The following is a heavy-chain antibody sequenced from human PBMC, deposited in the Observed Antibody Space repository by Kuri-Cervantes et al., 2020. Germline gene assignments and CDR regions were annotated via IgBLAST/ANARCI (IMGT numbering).Heavy chain of an antibody. J-gene: IGHJ5*02. CDR1: GGSISSGDYY. V-gene: IGHV4-30-4*01. D-gene: IGHD3-22*01. Sequence: SETLSLTCTVSGGSISSGDYYWSWIRQPPGKGLEWIGYIYYSGSTYYNPSLKSRVTISVDTSKNQFSLKLSSVTAADTAVYYCARGGDYYDRGWFDPWGQGTLVTVSS. CDR3: ARGGDYYDRGWFDP. CDR2: IYYSGST.